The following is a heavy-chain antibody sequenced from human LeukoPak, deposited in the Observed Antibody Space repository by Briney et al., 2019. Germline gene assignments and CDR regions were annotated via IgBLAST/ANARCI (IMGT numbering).Heavy chain of an antibody. V-gene: IGHV4-39*07. J-gene: IGHJ6*03. D-gene: IGHD1-26*01. Sequence: PSEILSLTCTVSGGSIRSSGYTWGWIRQPPGKGLEWIASIHYTGTTYYNPSLKSRVSVSVDTSKNQFSLRLSSVTAADTALYYCARTGGSFYFYYYMDVWGKGTTVTVSS. CDR1: GGSIRSSGYT. CDR2: IHYTGTT. CDR3: ARTGGSFYFYYYMDV.